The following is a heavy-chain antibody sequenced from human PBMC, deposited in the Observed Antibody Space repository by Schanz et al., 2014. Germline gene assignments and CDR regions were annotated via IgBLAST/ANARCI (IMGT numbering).Heavy chain of an antibody. Sequence: QVHLVQSGAEVMRPGASVKVSCKASGYTFTSYGISWVRQAPGQGLEWMGWISAYNGNTKYPQKLQGRVTMTTDTSTSTAYMALTDLRSDDTAVYYCARDRRFFDRDDLYYFDSWGQGTLVTVSS. V-gene: IGHV1-18*01. CDR3: ARDRRFFDRDDLYYFDS. CDR2: ISAYNGNT. J-gene: IGHJ4*02. CDR1: GYTFTSYG. D-gene: IGHD3-3*01.